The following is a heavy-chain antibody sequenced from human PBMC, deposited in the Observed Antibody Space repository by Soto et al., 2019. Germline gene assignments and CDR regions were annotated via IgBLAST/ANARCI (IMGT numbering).Heavy chain of an antibody. CDR2: ISAYNGNT. Sequence: QVQLVQSGAEVKKPGASVKVSCKSSGYIFSDYGITWVRQAPGQGLEWMGWISAYNGNTDYAQKFQDRLTLATDTYTCTAYVALSSLSTDHTALQYCAGPITYTDHLDIRGQGKMVTVSS. CDR3: AGPITYTDHLDI. J-gene: IGHJ3*02. CDR1: GYIFSDYG. D-gene: IGHD1-20*01. V-gene: IGHV1-18*01.